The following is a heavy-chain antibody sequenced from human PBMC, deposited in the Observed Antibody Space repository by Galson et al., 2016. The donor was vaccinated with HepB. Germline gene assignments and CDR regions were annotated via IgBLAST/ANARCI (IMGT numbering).Heavy chain of an antibody. J-gene: IGHJ2*01. CDR3: ARPFGGPPGGEHRYFDL. Sequence: WIGYIYYSGSTNYNPSLKSRVTISVDTSKNQFSLKLSSVTAADTAVYYCARPFGGPPGGEHRYFDLWGRGTLVTVSS. D-gene: IGHD4-23*01. V-gene: IGHV4-61*07. CDR2: IYYSGST.